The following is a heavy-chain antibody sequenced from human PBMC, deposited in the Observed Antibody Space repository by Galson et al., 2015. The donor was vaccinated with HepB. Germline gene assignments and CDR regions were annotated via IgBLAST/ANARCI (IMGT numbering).Heavy chain of an antibody. CDR1: GGSISSGGYY. Sequence: TLSLTCTVSGGSISSGGYYWSWIRLHPGKGLEWIGYIYYSWSTYYNPSLKRRVTISVDTSKKQFSLKLSSVTAADTGVLYCARGGDIVATGADYWGQGTLVTVSS. CDR3: ARGGDIVATGADY. J-gene: IGHJ4*02. V-gene: IGHV4-31*03. CDR2: IYYSWST. D-gene: IGHD5-12*01.